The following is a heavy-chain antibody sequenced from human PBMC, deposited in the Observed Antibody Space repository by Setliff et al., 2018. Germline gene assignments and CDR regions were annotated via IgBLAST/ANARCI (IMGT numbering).Heavy chain of an antibody. CDR1: GFTFSSYA. CDR3: ARDSRVTVNYNFWSGQLDN. CDR2: ISGSGGST. Sequence: GSLRLSCAASGFTFSSYAISWVRQAPGKGLEWVSAISGSGGSTYYADSVKGRFTISRDNSKNTLYLQMNSLRGEDAAVYFCARDSRVTVNYNFWSGQLDNWGQGALVTVSS. D-gene: IGHD3-3*01. J-gene: IGHJ4*02. V-gene: IGHV3-23*01.